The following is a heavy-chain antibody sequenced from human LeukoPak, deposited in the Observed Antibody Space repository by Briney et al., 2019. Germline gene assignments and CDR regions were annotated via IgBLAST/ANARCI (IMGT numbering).Heavy chain of an antibody. CDR2: PSAYNSNT. CDR1: CYTFTSHG. V-gene: IGHV1-18*01. J-gene: IGHJ4*02. D-gene: IGHD4-17*01. Sequence: ASVKVSCKASCYTFTSHGISWVRQAAGQGLEGMGWPSAYNSNTNYAQKRQGRVTMTKDTSTSTAYRQRRSLRSDDTDVYDCGRNDYGTETDYWGQGTLVTVSS. CDR3: GRNDYGTETDY.